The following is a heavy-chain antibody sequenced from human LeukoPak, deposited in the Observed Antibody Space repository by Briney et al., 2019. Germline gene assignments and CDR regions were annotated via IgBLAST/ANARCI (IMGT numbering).Heavy chain of an antibody. Sequence: PGESLRLSCAASGFTFSSYGMHWVRQAPGKGLEWVAVIWYDGSNKYYADSVKGRFTISRDNSKNTLYLQMNSLRAEDTAVYYCARASGAVAQFDYWGQGTLVTVSS. CDR2: IWYDGSNK. CDR1: GFTFSSYG. J-gene: IGHJ4*02. D-gene: IGHD3-10*01. V-gene: IGHV3-33*01. CDR3: ARASGAVAQFDY.